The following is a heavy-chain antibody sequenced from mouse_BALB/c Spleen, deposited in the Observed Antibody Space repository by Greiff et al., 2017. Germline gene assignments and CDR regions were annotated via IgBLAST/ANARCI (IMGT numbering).Heavy chain of an antibody. CDR1: GYSITSDYA. J-gene: IGHJ4*01. CDR3: AIYYGNYYAMDY. D-gene: IGHD2-1*01. Sequence: EVQLQQSGPGLVKPSQSLSLTCTVTGYSITSDYAWNWIRQFPGNKLEWMGYISYSGSTSYNPSLKSRISITRDTSKNQFFLQLNSVTTEDTATYYCAIYYGNYYAMDYWGQGTSVTVSS. V-gene: IGHV3-2*02. CDR2: ISYSGST.